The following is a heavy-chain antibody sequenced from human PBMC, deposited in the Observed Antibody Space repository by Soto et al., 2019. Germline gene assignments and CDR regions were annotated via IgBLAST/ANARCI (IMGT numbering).Heavy chain of an antibody. CDR1: GFTVSSNY. CDR2: IYSGDTT. J-gene: IGHJ6*02. Sequence: EVQLVESGGGLIQPGGSLRLSCAASGFTVSSNYMSWVRQAPGKGLEWVSVIYSGDTTYYADSVKGRFPISRDHSKNTLYLQMNSLRAEDTAVYYCARDLRTLYGMDVWGQGTTVTVSS. CDR3: ARDLRTLYGMDV. V-gene: IGHV3-53*01.